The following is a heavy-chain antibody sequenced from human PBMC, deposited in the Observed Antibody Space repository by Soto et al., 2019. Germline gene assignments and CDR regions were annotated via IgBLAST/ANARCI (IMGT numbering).Heavy chain of an antibody. CDR1: KYTFTSFD. CDR2: INPSAGTT. D-gene: IGHD1-26*01. Sequence: ASLKVSCKSSKYTFTSFDVHWVRQAPGQGLEWMGLINPSAGTTSYAQTFQGRVTMTRDTSTTAVYMELSSLRSEDTAVYYCALGRGRPYYFDYWGQGTLVTVSS. J-gene: IGHJ4*02. V-gene: IGHV1-46*03. CDR3: ALGRGRPYYFDY.